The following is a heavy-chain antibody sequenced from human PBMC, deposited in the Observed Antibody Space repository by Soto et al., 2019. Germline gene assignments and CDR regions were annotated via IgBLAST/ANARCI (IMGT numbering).Heavy chain of an antibody. D-gene: IGHD3-10*01. CDR3: AASRSDPSDMYFGSWSSLDY. J-gene: IGHJ4*02. V-gene: IGHV1-69*01. CDR2: VVPTFGTI. CDR1: GGAVS. Sequence: QVQLEQSAVEVKQPGSSVKIPCKASGGAVSWVRQAPGQGFEWLAGVVPTFGTIKYGQKFPDRLTITAQYMSLTRLRPGDTGVLFCAASRSDPSDMYFGSWSSLDYWGQGNLV.